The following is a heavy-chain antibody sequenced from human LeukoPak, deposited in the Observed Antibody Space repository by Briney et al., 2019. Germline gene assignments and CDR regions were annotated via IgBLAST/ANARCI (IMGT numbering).Heavy chain of an antibody. J-gene: IGHJ4*02. V-gene: IGHV3-9*01. CDR1: GFTFDDYA. Sequence: GRSLRLSCAASGFTFDDYAMHWVRQAPGKGLEWVSGISWNSGSIGYADSVKGRFTISRDNAKNSLYLQMNGLRAEDTALYYCAKDPRASPRYYFDYWGQGTLVTVSS. CDR3: AKDPRASPRYYFDY. CDR2: ISWNSGSI.